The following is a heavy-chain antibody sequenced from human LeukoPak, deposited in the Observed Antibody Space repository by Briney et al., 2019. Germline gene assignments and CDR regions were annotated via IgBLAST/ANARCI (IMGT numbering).Heavy chain of an antibody. V-gene: IGHV5-51*01. CDR1: GYSFTTYW. Sequence: GESLKISCKGSGYSFTTYWIGWVRQMPGKGLEWMGIIYPGNSDTRYSPSFQGQVTISADKSISTAYLQWSSLKASDTAMYYCARCRVGSIGGFDIWGQGTMVTVSS. J-gene: IGHJ3*02. D-gene: IGHD1-26*01. CDR2: IYPGNSDT. CDR3: ARCRVGSIGGFDI.